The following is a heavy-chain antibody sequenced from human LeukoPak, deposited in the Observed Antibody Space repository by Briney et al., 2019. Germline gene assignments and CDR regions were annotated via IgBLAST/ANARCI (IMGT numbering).Heavy chain of an antibody. D-gene: IGHD6-13*01. Sequence: GRSLRLSCAASGFTFSSYGMHWVRQAPGKGLEWVAVISYDGSNKYYADSVKGRFTISRDNSKNTLYLQMNSLRGEDTAVYYCAKGKSSSWTHYFDYWGQGTLVTVSS. CDR3: AKGKSSSWTHYFDY. J-gene: IGHJ4*02. CDR1: GFTFSSYG. V-gene: IGHV3-30*18. CDR2: ISYDGSNK.